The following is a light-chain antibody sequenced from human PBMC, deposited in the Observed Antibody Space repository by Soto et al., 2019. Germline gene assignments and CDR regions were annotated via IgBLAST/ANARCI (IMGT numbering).Light chain of an antibody. V-gene: IGKV1-9*01. CDR2: AAS. CDR1: QGISSY. CDR3: QQLNSYPFT. Sequence: DIQLTQSPSFLSASVGDRVTITCRASQGISSYLAWYQQKPGKAPKLLIYAASTLQSGVPSRFSGSGSGTEFTLTISSLQPEDFATYYCQQLNSYPFTCGGGTKVEIK. J-gene: IGKJ4*01.